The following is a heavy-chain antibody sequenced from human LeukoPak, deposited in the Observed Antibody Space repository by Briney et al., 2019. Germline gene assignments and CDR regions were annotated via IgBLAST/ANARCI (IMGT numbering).Heavy chain of an antibody. Sequence: PGGSLRLSCAASGFIVSSNHMNWVRQAPGKGLEWVSVIYSGGKTFYADSVKGRFTISRDNSENTLYLQMNSLRAEDTAVYYCARGYSSSPLGYWGQGTLVTVSS. V-gene: IGHV3-53*01. CDR1: GFIVSSNH. CDR2: IYSGGKT. CDR3: ARGYSSSPLGY. D-gene: IGHD6-13*01. J-gene: IGHJ4*02.